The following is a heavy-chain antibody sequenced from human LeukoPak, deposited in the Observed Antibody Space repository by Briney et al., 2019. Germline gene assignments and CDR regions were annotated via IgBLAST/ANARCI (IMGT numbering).Heavy chain of an antibody. CDR3: ARVVLSSRSFFHEISSYFDY. D-gene: IGHD6-6*01. Sequence: SETLSLTCAVYGGSFSGYYWSWIRQPPGKGLEWIGEINHSGSTNYNPSLKSRVTISVGTSKNQFSLKLSSVTAADTAVYYCARVVLSSRSFFHEISSYFDYWGQGTLVTVSS. V-gene: IGHV4-34*01. CDR1: GGSFSGYY. J-gene: IGHJ4*02. CDR2: INHSGST.